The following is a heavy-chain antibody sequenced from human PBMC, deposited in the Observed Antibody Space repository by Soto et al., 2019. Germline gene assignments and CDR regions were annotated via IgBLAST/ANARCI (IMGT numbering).Heavy chain of an antibody. V-gene: IGHV3-30-3*01. Sequence: LRLSCAASGFTFSSYAMHWVRQAPGKGLEWVAVISFGGDNKYYADSVKGRFTISRDNAKKSLYLQMNSLRAEDTAVYYCAREVGGDCWGQGTLVTVSS. D-gene: IGHD1-26*01. CDR3: AREVGGDC. CDR1: GFTFSSYA. CDR2: ISFGGDNK. J-gene: IGHJ4*02.